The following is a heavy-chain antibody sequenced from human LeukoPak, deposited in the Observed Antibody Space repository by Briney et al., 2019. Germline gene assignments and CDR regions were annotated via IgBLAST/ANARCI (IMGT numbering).Heavy chain of an antibody. V-gene: IGHV3-53*01. Sequence: PGGSLRLSCAASGFTVSAYSMGWVRQAPGKGLEWLSLIYSGDRTYHADSVKGRSTVSRDDSENTLSLQMNSLRVEDTALYFCARVVGASHHTVDYWGQGALVTVSS. D-gene: IGHD1-26*01. CDR1: GFTVSAYS. CDR3: ARVVGASHHTVDY. J-gene: IGHJ4*02. CDR2: IYSGDRT.